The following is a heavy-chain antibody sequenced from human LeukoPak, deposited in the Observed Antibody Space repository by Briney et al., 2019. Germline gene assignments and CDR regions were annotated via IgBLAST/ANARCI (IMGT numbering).Heavy chain of an antibody. CDR3: ISVVQGTTYFDH. V-gene: IGHV5-51*01. J-gene: IGHJ4*02. D-gene: IGHD2/OR15-2a*01. CDR2: IYRGDAHA. CDR1: GFTISTYW. Sequence: GESLKISCKSSGFTISTYWIGWVRQMPGKGLEWLGLIYRGDAHATTSPSSFQGQVTFSADKSISTAYLQWSSLQASDSGVYYCISVVQGTTYFDHWGQGIRVTVSS.